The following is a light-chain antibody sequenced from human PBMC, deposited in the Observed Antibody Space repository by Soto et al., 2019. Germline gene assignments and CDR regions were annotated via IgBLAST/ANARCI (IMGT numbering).Light chain of an antibody. CDR3: QQRSNWPT. CDR2: DAS. V-gene: IGKV3-11*01. CDR1: QSVSSY. J-gene: IGKJ4*01. Sequence: EIVLTQSPATLSLAPGEGARLSCRASQSVSSYLAWYQQKPGQAPRLLIYDASNRATGIPARFSGSGSGTDFTLTISSLEPEDFAVYYCQQRSNWPTFGGGTKVDIK.